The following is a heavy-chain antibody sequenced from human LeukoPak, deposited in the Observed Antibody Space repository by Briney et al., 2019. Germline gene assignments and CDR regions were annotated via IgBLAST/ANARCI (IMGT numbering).Heavy chain of an antibody. CDR3: ARGDDSGYYDYFDY. CDR1: GFTVDSNY. CDR2: IYTGGNT. D-gene: IGHD3-22*01. J-gene: IGHJ4*02. V-gene: IGHV3-53*01. Sequence: GGSLRLSCAASGFTVDSNYLSWVRQAPGKGLEWVSTIYTGGNTYYAASVKGRFTISRDFSKNKVFLHMNSLRAEDTAMYYCARGDDSGYYDYFDYWGQGALVTVSS.